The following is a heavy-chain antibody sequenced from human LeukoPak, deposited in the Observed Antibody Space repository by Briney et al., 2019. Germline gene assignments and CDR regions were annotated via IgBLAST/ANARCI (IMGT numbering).Heavy chain of an antibody. CDR3: ARSVYTRIAVTEGATNWFDP. V-gene: IGHV1-46*01. CDR1: GYTFTSYH. D-gene: IGHD6-19*01. Sequence: GASVKVSCTASGYTFTSYHMHWVRQAPGQGLEWMGIINPSGGSTRYAQKVQGRVIMTRDTSTSTVYMELSSLRSEDTAVYYCARSVYTRIAVTEGATNWFDPWGQGTLVTVSS. CDR2: INPSGGST. J-gene: IGHJ5*02.